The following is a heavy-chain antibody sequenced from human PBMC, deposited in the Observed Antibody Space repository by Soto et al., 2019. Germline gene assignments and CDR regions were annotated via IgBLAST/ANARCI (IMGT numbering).Heavy chain of an antibody. J-gene: IGHJ3*02. D-gene: IGHD3-9*01. CDR3: ARDGLTLKYSFDI. Sequence: GASVKVSCKAPGYTFSDFFIHWVRQAPGQGLEWMGWINPNTGDTKFAQRFQGRVTMTGDTSISTAYMDLSRLTSDDTAVYYCARDGLTLKYSFDIWGQGTMVT. CDR1: GYTFSDFF. V-gene: IGHV1-2*02. CDR2: INPNTGDT.